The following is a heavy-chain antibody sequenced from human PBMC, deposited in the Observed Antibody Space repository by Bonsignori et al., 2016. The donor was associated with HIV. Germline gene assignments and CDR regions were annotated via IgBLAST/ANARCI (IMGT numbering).Heavy chain of an antibody. J-gene: IGHJ4*02. CDR1: GYSISSGYY. CDR2: IYHSGST. Sequence: SETLSLTCAVSGYSISSGYYWGWIRQPPGKGLEWIGSIYHSGSTYYNPSLKSRVTISVDTSKNQFSLKLSSVTAADTAVYYCARKTRWELLLGRGTFDYWGQGTLVTVSS. D-gene: IGHD1-26*01. V-gene: IGHV4-38-2*01. CDR3: ARKTRWELLLGRGTFDY.